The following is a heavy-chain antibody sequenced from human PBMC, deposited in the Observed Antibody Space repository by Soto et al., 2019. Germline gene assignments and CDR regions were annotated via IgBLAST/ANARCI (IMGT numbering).Heavy chain of an antibody. CDR3: ATTVTTVDY. D-gene: IGHD4-17*01. CDR2: ISSSGSLI. J-gene: IGHJ4*02. V-gene: IGHV3-48*03. Sequence: PGGSLRLSCAASGFSFIGYGMNWVRQAPGKGLEWISYISSSGSLIYYADSLKGRFTISRDNAKNSLYLQMNSLRAEDTAVYYFATTVTTVDYWGQGTLVTVSS. CDR1: GFSFIGYG.